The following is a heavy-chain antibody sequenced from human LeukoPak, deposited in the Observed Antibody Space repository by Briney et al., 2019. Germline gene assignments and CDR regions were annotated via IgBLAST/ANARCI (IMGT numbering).Heavy chain of an antibody. Sequence: PGRSLSLSWAAFGFPFVDYAMTWARKPPGKGLEWVSGFSWNSGSIGYADSVKGRFTISRDNAKNSLYLQMNSLRAEDTALYYCAKDAHGYSYGPYYFDYWGQGTLVTVSS. V-gene: IGHV3-9*01. J-gene: IGHJ4*02. CDR2: FSWNSGSI. CDR3: AKDAHGYSYGPYYFDY. CDR1: GFPFVDYA. D-gene: IGHD5-18*01.